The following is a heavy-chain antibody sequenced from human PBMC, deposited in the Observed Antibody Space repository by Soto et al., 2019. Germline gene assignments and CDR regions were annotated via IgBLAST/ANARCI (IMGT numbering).Heavy chain of an antibody. V-gene: IGHV3-23*01. D-gene: IGHD1-7*01. CDR3: AKDRNYPRDQFHY. CDR1: GFTFSTYA. J-gene: IGHJ4*02. CDR2: ISANGQGI. Sequence: GGSLRLSCAASGFTFSTYALSWVRQAPGKGLEWVSAISANGQGIYYAGSVRGRFTISRDNSKNTIFLHMDSLRAEDTAVYYCAKDRNYPRDQFHYWGQGTLVTVST.